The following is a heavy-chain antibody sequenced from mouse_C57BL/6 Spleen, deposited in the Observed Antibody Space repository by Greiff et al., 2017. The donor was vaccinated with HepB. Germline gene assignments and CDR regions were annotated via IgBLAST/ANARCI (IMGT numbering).Heavy chain of an antibody. CDR3: RKDYGTPYAMDY. Sequence: EVQLQQSGTVLARPGASVKMSCKTSGYTFTSYWMHWVKQRPGQGLEWIGAIYPGNSDTSYNQKFKGKAKLTAVTSASTAYMELSSLTNEDSAVYYCRKDYGTPYAMDYWGQGTSVTVSS. CDR2: IYPGNSDT. V-gene: IGHV1-5*01. D-gene: IGHD1-1*01. J-gene: IGHJ4*01. CDR1: GYTFTSYW.